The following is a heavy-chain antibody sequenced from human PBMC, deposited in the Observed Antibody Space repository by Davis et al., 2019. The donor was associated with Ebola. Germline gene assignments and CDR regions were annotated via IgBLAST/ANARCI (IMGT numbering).Heavy chain of an antibody. CDR2: TTLSGAST. V-gene: IGHV3-23*01. D-gene: IGHD6-19*01. CDR1: GFTFNIYA. J-gene: IGHJ4*02. CDR3: AIANRGPVADTGDY. Sequence: PGGFLRLSCAASGFTFNIYAMSWVRQAPGKGLEWVSATTLSGASTYYAESVKGRFTISRDNSRNTLYLQMSSLRADDTAVYYCAIANRGPVADTGDYWGQGTLVTVSS.